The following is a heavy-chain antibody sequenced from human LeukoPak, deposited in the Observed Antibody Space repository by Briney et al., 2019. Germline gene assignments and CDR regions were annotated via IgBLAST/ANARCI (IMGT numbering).Heavy chain of an antibody. V-gene: IGHV3-21*01. CDR1: GFTFSRYG. J-gene: IGHJ6*03. CDR3: ARGVDYYYYYMDV. Sequence: GGSLRLSCAASGFTFSRYGMSWVRQAPGKGLEWVSSISSSSSYIYYADSVKGRFTISRDNAKNSLYLQMNSLRAEDTAVYYCARGVDYYYYYMDVWGKGTTVTVSS. CDR2: ISSSSSYI.